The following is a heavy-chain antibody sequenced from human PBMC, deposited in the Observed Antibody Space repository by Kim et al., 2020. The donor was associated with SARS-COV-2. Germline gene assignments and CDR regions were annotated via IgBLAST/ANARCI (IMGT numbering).Heavy chain of an antibody. J-gene: IGHJ6*02. CDR3: ARDQIAAPVYYGMDV. Sequence: QEFQGSVTITADESTSTAYMELSSLRSEDTAVYYCARDQIAAPVYYGMDVWGQGTTVTVSS. V-gene: IGHV1-69*01. D-gene: IGHD6-6*01.